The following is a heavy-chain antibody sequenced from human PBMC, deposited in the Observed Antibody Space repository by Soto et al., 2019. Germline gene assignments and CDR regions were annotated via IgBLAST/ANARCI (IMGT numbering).Heavy chain of an antibody. J-gene: IGHJ2*01. D-gene: IGHD3-9*01. Sequence: QVQLQQWGAGPLRPLETLSLTCGVSGGSFSGYYWAWIRQSPGKGLEWIGEINDRGSINYNPSLKGRVSTAVDTSKNPYSLNLRSVTAADTAVYYCARESHDILTGPPWVWYFDLWGRGTLVT. CDR3: ARESHDILTGPPWVWYFDL. CDR2: INDRGSI. CDR1: GGSFSGYY. V-gene: IGHV4-34*01.